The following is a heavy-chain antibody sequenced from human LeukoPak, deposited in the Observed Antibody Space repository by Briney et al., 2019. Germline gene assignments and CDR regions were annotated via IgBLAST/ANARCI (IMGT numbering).Heavy chain of an antibody. CDR2: IGGSGGST. Sequence: DPGGSLRLSCAASGFTFSSYAMSWVRQAPGKGLEWVSAIGGSGGSTYYADSVKGRFAISRDNSKNTLYLQMNSLRAEDTAVYYCAKVLRSGWSDPPYFDYWGQGTLVTVSS. CDR3: AKVLRSGWSDPPYFDY. J-gene: IGHJ4*02. D-gene: IGHD6-19*01. CDR1: GFTFSSYA. V-gene: IGHV3-23*01.